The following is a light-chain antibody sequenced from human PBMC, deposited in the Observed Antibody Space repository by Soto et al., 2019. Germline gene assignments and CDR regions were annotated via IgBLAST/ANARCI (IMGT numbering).Light chain of an antibody. CDR1: QSVSSNF. V-gene: IGKV3-20*01. J-gene: IGKJ1*01. CDR3: QQYGGSPET. CDR2: GAS. Sequence: EIVLTQSPGTLSLSPGERATLSCRASQSVSSNFLAWYQQKPGQAPRLLIYGASSRATGIPDRFSGSGSGTDFTLTISRLEPEDFAMYYCQQYGGSPETFGQGTKVEFK.